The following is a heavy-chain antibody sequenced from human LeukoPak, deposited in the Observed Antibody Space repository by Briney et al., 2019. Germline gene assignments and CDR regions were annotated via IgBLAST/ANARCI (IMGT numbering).Heavy chain of an antibody. CDR2: IKEDGSEK. V-gene: IGHV3-7*01. J-gene: IGHJ5*02. CDR1: GFTFSSYW. CDR3: AKHYDFWSGYGSNWFDP. D-gene: IGHD3-3*01. Sequence: PGGSLRLSCAAPGFTFSSYWMSWVRQAPGKGLEWVANIKEDGSEKYYVDSVKGRFTISRDNAKNSLYLQMNSLRAEDTAVYYCAKHYDFWSGYGSNWFDPWGQGILVTVSS.